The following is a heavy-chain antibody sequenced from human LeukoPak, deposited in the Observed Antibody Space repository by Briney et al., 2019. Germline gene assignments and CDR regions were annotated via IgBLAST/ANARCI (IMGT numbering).Heavy chain of an antibody. CDR1: GFTFGDYD. CDR2: IRSKAYGGIT. CDR3: ARAWRSYYFDY. J-gene: IGHJ4*02. V-gene: IGHV3-49*04. Sequence: GGSLRLSCTASGFTFGDYDMYWVRQTPGMGLEWIGFIRSKAYGGITESAASVKGRFTISRDDSKSIAYLQMNSLETEDTAVYYCARAWRSYYFDYWGQGTLVTVSS. D-gene: IGHD3-3*01.